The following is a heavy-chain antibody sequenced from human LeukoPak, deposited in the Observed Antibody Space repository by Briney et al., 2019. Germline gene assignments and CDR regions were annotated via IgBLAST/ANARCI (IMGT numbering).Heavy chain of an antibody. Sequence: GGSLRLSCAASGFTFSSSAMSWVRQAPGKGLYWVSAISGSGTGTYYADSVKGRFTISRDNSKNTLYLQINSLRAEDTAVYYCAKEGGTGTRFDYWGQGTLVTASS. V-gene: IGHV3-23*01. CDR1: GFTFSSSA. J-gene: IGHJ4*02. D-gene: IGHD1-7*01. CDR2: ISGSGTGT. CDR3: AKEGGTGTRFDY.